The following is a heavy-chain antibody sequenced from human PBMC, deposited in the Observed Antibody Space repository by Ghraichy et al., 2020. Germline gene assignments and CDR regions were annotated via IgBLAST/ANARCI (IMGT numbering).Heavy chain of an antibody. Sequence: SVKVSCKASGGTFSSYAISWVRQAPGQGLEWMGGIIPIFGTANYAQKFQGRVTITADKSTSTAYMELSSLRSEDTAVYYCASGARPVLRFLEWLLPSPYGMDVWGQGTTVTVSS. CDR1: GGTFSSYA. V-gene: IGHV1-69*06. CDR3: ASGARPVLRFLEWLLPSPYGMDV. J-gene: IGHJ6*02. D-gene: IGHD3-3*01. CDR2: IIPIFGTA.